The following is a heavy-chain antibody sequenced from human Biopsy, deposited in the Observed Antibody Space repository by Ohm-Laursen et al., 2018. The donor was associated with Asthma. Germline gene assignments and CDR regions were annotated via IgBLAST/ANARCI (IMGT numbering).Heavy chain of an antibody. Sequence: TLSLTCTVSGGSISSGGYYWGWIRQHPGKGLEWIGYIYYSGSTYYNPSLKSRVTISVDTSKNQFSLKLSSVTAADTAVYYCARGPPVDREDWGQGTLVTVSS. CDR3: ARGPPVDRED. D-gene: IGHD5-24*01. J-gene: IGHJ4*02. CDR2: IYYSGST. V-gene: IGHV4-31*03. CDR1: GGSISSGGYY.